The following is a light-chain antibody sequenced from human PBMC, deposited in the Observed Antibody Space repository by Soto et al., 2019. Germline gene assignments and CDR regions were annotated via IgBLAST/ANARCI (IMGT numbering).Light chain of an antibody. Sequence: EIVLTQSPGTLSLSPGERATLSCRASQSVSSSYLGWYQQKPGQAPRLLIYGASNRATGIPDRFSGSGSGTEFTLTISRLEPEDFAVYYCQQYGSSPPLTFGGGTQVDTK. CDR2: GAS. CDR3: QQYGSSPPLT. CDR1: QSVSSSY. J-gene: IGKJ4*01. V-gene: IGKV3-20*01.